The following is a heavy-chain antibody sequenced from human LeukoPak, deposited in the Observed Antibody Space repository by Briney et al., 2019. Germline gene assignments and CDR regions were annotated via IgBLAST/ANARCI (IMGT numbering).Heavy chain of an antibody. CDR2: INKDGSST. V-gene: IGHV3-74*01. D-gene: IGHD4-17*01. CDR3: ARDTRYGDFLGY. J-gene: IGHJ4*02. Sequence: GGSLRLSCAASGFTFSSYWMHWVRQVPGKGLEWVSRINKDGSSTSNADSVKGRFSISRDNTKNTLYLQMNSLRADDTAVYYCARDTRYGDFLGYWGQGALVIVSS. CDR1: GFTFSSYW.